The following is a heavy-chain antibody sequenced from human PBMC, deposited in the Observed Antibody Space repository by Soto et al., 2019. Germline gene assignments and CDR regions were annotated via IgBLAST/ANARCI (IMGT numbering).Heavy chain of an antibody. V-gene: IGHV3-33*01. J-gene: IGHJ6*02. CDR1: GFTFSSYG. CDR3: ARPNSVSYYYDYGMDV. CDR2: IWYDGSNK. Sequence: QVQLVESGGGVVQPGRSLRLSCAASGFTFSSYGMHWVRQAPGKGLEWVAVIWYDGSNKYYADSVKGRFTISRDNSKNTLYLHMNSLRAEDTAVYYCARPNSVSYYYDYGMDVWGQGTTVTVSS.